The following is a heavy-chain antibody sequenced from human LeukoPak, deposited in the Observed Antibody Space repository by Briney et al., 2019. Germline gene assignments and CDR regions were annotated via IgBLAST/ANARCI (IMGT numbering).Heavy chain of an antibody. J-gene: IGHJ3*02. Sequence: GGSLRLSCAASGFTFSTFAMLWVRQPPGKGLEWVSSIFPSGGEIHYADSVRGRFTISRDNSKSILSLQMNSLRAEDTAVYYCAKGYSSGWGRAFDIWGQGTMVTVSS. CDR2: IFPSGGEI. CDR1: GFTFSTFA. V-gene: IGHV3-23*01. CDR3: AKGYSSGWGRAFDI. D-gene: IGHD6-19*01.